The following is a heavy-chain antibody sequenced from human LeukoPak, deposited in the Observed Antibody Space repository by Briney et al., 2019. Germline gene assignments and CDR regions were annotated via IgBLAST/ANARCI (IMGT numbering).Heavy chain of an antibody. D-gene: IGHD2-2*01. V-gene: IGHV3-23*01. CDR1: GCTFSSYA. CDR2: ISGSGGST. Sequence: GGSLRLSCAASGCTFSSYAMSWVRQAPGKGLEWVSAISGSGGSTYYADSVKGRFTISRDNSKNTLYLQMNSLRAEDTAVYYSAKVKVPALTYYYYMHVWGKGTTVTVSS. CDR3: AKVKVPALTYYYYMHV. J-gene: IGHJ6*03.